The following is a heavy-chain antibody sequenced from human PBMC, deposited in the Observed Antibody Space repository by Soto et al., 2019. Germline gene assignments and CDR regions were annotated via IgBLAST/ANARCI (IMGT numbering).Heavy chain of an antibody. Sequence: QVQRVQSGAEVKKPGASVRVSCKASGYTFTTFAMHWVRQTPGQRPEWMGWINAGNSDTRYSPKFQGRVTITRDTSASTAYMDLHRLTSEDTAVYYCARGYGTDYWGQGTLVTVSS. CDR2: INAGNSDT. CDR1: GYTFTTFA. D-gene: IGHD5-18*01. J-gene: IGHJ4*02. V-gene: IGHV1-3*01. CDR3: ARGYGTDY.